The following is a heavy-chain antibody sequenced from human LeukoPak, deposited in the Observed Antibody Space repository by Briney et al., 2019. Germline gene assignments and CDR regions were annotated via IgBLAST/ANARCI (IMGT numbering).Heavy chain of an antibody. CDR1: GFTFSSYE. CDR3: AKAPVTTCRGAFCYPFDY. J-gene: IGHJ4*02. Sequence: TGGSLRLSCAASGFTFSSYEMNWVRQAPGKGLEWVSYISSFSSTIYYADSVMGRFTISRDNAKNSLYLQMNRLRPEDAAVYYCAKAPVTTCRGAFCYPFDYWGLGTLVTVSS. V-gene: IGHV3-48*03. CDR2: ISSFSSTI. D-gene: IGHD2-15*01.